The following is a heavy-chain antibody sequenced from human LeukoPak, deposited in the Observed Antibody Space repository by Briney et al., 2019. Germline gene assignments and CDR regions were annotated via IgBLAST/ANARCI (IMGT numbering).Heavy chain of an antibody. CDR3: VRVGSVAGSDYLDY. J-gene: IGHJ4*02. Sequence: GGSLRLSCVVSGFMFSDLLLDWVRQAPGKGLEWVGRSRNKARSYTTEYAASVKGRFTISRDDSKNSLYLQMDSLKTEDTAVYYCVRVGSVAGSDYLDYWGQGTLVTVSS. CDR2: SRNKARSYTT. D-gene: IGHD6-19*01. V-gene: IGHV3-72*01. CDR1: GFMFSDLL.